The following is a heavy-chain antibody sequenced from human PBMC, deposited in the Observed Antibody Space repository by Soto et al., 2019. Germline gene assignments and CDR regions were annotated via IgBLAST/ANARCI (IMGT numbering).Heavy chain of an antibody. D-gene: IGHD3-16*01. V-gene: IGHV4-59*01. J-gene: IGHJ4*02. CDR2: IYYSGST. Sequence: QVQLQESGPGLVKPSETLSLTCTVSGGSISSYYWSWIRQPPGKGLEWIGYIYYSGSTNYNPSLKSRVTISVDTSKNQFSLKLSSVTAADKAVYYCARSRGGYFDYWGQGTLVTVSS. CDR1: GGSISSYY. CDR3: ARSRGGYFDY.